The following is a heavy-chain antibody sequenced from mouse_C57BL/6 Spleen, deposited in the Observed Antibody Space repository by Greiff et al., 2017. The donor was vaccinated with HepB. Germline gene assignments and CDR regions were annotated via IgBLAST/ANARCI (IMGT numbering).Heavy chain of an antibody. CDR3: ARESPYYGSSYEYFDV. Sequence: EVKLVESGGGLVKPGGSLKLSCAASGFTFSSYAMSWVRQTPEKRLEWVATISDGGSYTYYPDNVKGRFTISRDNAKNNLYLQMSHLKSEDTAMYYCARESPYYGSSYEYFDVWGTGTTVTVSS. CDR1: GFTFSSYA. CDR2: ISDGGSYT. D-gene: IGHD1-1*01. J-gene: IGHJ1*03. V-gene: IGHV5-4*01.